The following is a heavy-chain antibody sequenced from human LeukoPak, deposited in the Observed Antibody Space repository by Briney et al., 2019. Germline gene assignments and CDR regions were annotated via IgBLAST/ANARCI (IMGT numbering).Heavy chain of an antibody. Sequence: GGSLRLSCAASGFTFSRYGMHWVRQAPGKGLEWVSVIYSGGSTYYADSVKGRFTISRDNSKNTLYLQMNSLRAEDTAVYYCARDLNGDYDYWGQGTLVTVSS. J-gene: IGHJ4*02. D-gene: IGHD4-17*01. CDR2: IYSGGST. V-gene: IGHV3-53*01. CDR3: ARDLNGDYDY. CDR1: GFTFSRYG.